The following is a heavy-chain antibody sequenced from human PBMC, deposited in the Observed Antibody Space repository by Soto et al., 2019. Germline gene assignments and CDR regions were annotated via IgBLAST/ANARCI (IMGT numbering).Heavy chain of an antibody. CDR1: GFTFSSYA. V-gene: IGHV3-30-3*01. Sequence: PGGSLRLSCAASGFTFSSYAMHWVRQAPGKGLEWVAVISYDGSNKYYADSVKGRFTISRDNSKNTLYLQMNSLRAEDTAVYYCARDRFWSGYYPYYFGMDVWGQGTTVTVFS. J-gene: IGHJ6*02. D-gene: IGHD3-3*01. CDR2: ISYDGSNK. CDR3: ARDRFWSGYYPYYFGMDV.